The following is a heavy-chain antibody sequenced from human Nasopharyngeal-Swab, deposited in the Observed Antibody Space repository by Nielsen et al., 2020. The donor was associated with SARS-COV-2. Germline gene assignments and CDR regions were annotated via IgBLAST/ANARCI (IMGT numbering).Heavy chain of an antibody. CDR3: TRGFYRGDY. CDR2: ISADSGYT. V-gene: IGHV1-18*04. J-gene: IGHJ4*02. Sequence: ASVKVSCKASGYTFTDYYMHWVRQAPGQGLEWMGCISADSGYTKYADKYQGRLALTTDRSTNTAYMHLRSLTSGDTAVYFCTRGFYRGDYWGQGTLVRVSS. D-gene: IGHD3-10*01. CDR1: GYTFTDYY.